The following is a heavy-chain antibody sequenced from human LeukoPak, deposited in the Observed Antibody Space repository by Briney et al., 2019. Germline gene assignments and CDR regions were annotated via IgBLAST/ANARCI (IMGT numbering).Heavy chain of an antibody. CDR1: GYTFSNFD. CDR3: ARSRRGYYMDV. CDR2: MNPGSGDT. J-gene: IGHJ6*03. Sequence: GASVKVSCKASGYTFSNFDVNWVRQAPGQGLEWMAWMNPGSGDTGYEGKFQARLSLSSNTSIITAPMGLTSLTSEDTAVYYCARSRRGYYMDVWGKGTTVIVSS. V-gene: IGHV1-8*02.